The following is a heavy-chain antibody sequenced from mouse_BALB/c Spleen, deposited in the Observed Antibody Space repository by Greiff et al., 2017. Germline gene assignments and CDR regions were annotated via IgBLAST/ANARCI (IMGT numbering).Heavy chain of an antibody. CDR1: GFTFSSYA. CDR2: ISSGGST. D-gene: IGHD2-4*01. CDR3: ALTMITTRSDAMDY. V-gene: IGHV5-6-5*01. J-gene: IGHJ4*01. Sequence: EVQLVESGGGLVKPGGSLKLSCAASGFTFSSYAMSWVRQTPEKRLEWVASISSGGSTYYPDSVKGRFTISRDNARNILYLQMSSLRSEDTAMYYCALTMITTRSDAMDYWGQGTSVTVSS.